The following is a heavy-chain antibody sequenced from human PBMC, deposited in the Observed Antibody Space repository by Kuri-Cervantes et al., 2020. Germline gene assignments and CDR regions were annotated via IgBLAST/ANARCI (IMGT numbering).Heavy chain of an antibody. CDR3: ARAESPKAPHIVVVPAARTNPPGFDY. D-gene: IGHD2-2*01. CDR1: GFICSSYW. J-gene: IGHJ4*02. CDR2: IKQDGSEN. V-gene: IGHV3-7*01. Sequence: GESLKISCAASGFICSSYWMSWGRQAPGKGLEWVANIKQDGSENYYVDSVKGRFTISRDNAKNSLYLQMNSLRAEDTAVYYWARAESPKAPHIVVVPAARTNPPGFDYWGQGTLVTVSS.